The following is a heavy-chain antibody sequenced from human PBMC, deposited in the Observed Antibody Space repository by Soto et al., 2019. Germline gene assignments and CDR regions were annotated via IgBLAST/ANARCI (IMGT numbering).Heavy chain of an antibody. CDR2: IYWDDDK. V-gene: IGHV2-5*02. CDR3: VQSRCGGDCLQSYSSHSYYGLDV. CDR1: GFSLSTTGVG. Sequence: QITLKESGPTLVKPTQTLTLTCTFSGFSLSTTGVGVGWIRQPPGKALEWLALIYWDDDKRYNPSLNSRLTTTMDTSKNQVVLAMTNRDPVDTATFYCVQSRCGGDCLQSYSSHSYYGLDVWGQGTTVTVSS. D-gene: IGHD2-21*02. J-gene: IGHJ6*02.